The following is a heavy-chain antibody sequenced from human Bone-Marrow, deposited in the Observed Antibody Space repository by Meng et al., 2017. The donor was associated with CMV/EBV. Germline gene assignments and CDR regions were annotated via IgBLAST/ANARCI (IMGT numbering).Heavy chain of an antibody. CDR3: AKDFRRFVGQVLYPYYYYGMDV. J-gene: IGHJ6*02. Sequence: ETLSLTCAASGFTFSSYAMSWVRQAPGKGLEWVSAISGSGGSTYYADSVKGRFTISRDNSKNTLYLQMNSLRAEDTAVYYCAKDFRRFVGQVLYPYYYYGMDVWGQGTTVTVSS. V-gene: IGHV3-23*01. D-gene: IGHD2-2*02. CDR2: ISGSGGST. CDR1: GFTFSSYA.